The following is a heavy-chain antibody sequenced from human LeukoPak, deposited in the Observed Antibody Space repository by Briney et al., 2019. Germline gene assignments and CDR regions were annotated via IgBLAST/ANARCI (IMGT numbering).Heavy chain of an antibody. D-gene: IGHD3-10*01. CDR3: ANGGGSGSYYTGY. CDR1: GGSLSGYY. J-gene: IGHJ4*02. CDR2: NNRGGST. V-gene: IGHV4-34*01. Sequence: SETLSLTCAVYGGSLSGYYWSWIRQPPGKGLEWIGENNRGGSTNYNPSLTSRVTISVDTSKNQFSLKMNSVTAADTAVYYCANGGGSGSYYTGYWGQGTLVTVSS.